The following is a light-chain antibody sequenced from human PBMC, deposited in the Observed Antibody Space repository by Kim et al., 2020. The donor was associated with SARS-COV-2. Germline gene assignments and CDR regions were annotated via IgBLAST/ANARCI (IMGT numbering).Light chain of an antibody. CDR3: QQDYNLPYT. Sequence: PGERATLSCRASQSVSSSYLSWYQQKPGQAPRLLIYGASTRATGIPARFSGSGSGTDFTLTISSLQPEDFAVYYCQQDYNLPYTFGQGTKLEI. V-gene: IGKV3D-7*01. CDR2: GAS. J-gene: IGKJ2*01. CDR1: QSVSSSY.